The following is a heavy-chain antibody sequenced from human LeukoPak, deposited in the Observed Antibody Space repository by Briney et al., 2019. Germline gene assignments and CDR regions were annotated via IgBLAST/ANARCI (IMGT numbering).Heavy chain of an antibody. CDR1: GGSISSYY. CDR3: ARGTFGGYFEL. CDR2: IYYSGST. D-gene: IGHD3-16*01. V-gene: IGHV4-59*01. J-gene: IGHJ4*02. Sequence: SETLSLTCTVSGGSISSYYWSWIRQPPGKGLEWIGYIYYSGSTNYNPSLKSRVTISVDTSKNQFSLKLSSVTAAHTAVYYCARGTFGGYFELWGQRTLDTVPS.